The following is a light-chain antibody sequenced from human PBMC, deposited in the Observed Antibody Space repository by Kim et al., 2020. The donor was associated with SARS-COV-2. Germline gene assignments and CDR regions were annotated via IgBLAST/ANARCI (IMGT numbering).Light chain of an antibody. CDR1: QSISSY. V-gene: IGKV1-39*01. J-gene: IGKJ4*01. Sequence: SASVGDRVTITCRASQSISSYLNWYQQKPEKAPKLLIYAASSLQSGVPSRFSGSGSGTDFTLTISSLQPEDFATYYCQQSYSTLTFGGGTKVDIK. CDR2: AAS. CDR3: QQSYSTLT.